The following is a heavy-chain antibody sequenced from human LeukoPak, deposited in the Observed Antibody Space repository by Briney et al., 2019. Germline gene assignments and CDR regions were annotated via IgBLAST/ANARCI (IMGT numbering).Heavy chain of an antibody. Sequence: GGSLRLSCAASGFTFDDYAMHWVRQAPGKGLEWVSGISWNSGSIGYADSVKGRFTISRDNAKNSLYLQMNSLRAEDTALYYCAKDRHYDSSGFFDYWGQGTLVTVSS. CDR3: AKDRHYDSSGFFDY. CDR2: ISWNSGSI. CDR1: GFTFDDYA. J-gene: IGHJ4*02. V-gene: IGHV3-9*01. D-gene: IGHD3-22*01.